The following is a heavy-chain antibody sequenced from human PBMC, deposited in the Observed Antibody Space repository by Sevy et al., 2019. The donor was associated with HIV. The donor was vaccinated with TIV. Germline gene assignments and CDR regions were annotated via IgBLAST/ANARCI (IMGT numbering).Heavy chain of an antibody. V-gene: IGHV3-21*01. J-gene: IGHJ4*02. Sequence: GGSLRLSCAASGFTFSSYSMNWVRQAPGKGLEWVSFISSSSSYIYYADSVKGRFTISRDNAKNSLYLKMNSLRAEDTAVYYCARGRLPSMVRGRGDFDYWGQGTLVTVSS. CDR2: ISSSSSYI. CDR1: GFTFSSYS. CDR3: ARGRLPSMVRGRGDFDY. D-gene: IGHD3-10*01.